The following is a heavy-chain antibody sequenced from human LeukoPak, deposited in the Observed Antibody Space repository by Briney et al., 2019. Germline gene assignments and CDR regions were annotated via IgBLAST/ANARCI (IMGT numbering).Heavy chain of an antibody. CDR1: GFTFSRYA. Sequence: GGSLRLSCAASGFTFSRYAMSWVRQAPEKGLEWVSTISGSGGGTYYADSVKGRFTISRDDSKNTLYLQMNSLKTDDTAVYYCANYGDYQYFDYWGQGTLVTVSS. D-gene: IGHD4-17*01. CDR3: ANYGDYQYFDY. V-gene: IGHV3-23*01. J-gene: IGHJ4*02. CDR2: ISGSGGGT.